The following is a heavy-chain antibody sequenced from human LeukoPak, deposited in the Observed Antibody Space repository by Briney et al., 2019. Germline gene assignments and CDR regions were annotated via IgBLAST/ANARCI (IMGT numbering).Heavy chain of an antibody. CDR3: ASSGDCGGDCYSEFDY. CDR1: GYTFTSYY. D-gene: IGHD2-21*02. CDR2: INPSGGST. J-gene: IGHJ4*02. V-gene: IGHV1-46*01. Sequence: ASVKVSCKASGYTFTSYYMHWVRQAPGQGLEWMGIINPSGGSTSYAQKFQGRVTMTTDTSTSTAYMELSSLRSEDTAVYYCASSGDCGGDCYSEFDYWGQGTLVTVSS.